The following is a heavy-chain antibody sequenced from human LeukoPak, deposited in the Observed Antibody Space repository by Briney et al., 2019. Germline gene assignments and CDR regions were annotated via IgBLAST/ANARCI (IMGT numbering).Heavy chain of an antibody. V-gene: IGHV4-30-2*01. D-gene: IGHD5-18*01. J-gene: IGHJ5*02. CDR1: GGSISSGGYS. CDR3: ARGRGYRYGQDWFDP. Sequence: SETLSLTCAVPGGSISSGGYSWSWIRQPPGKGLEWIGYIYHSGSTYYNPSLKSRVTISVDRSKNQFSLKLSSVTAADTAVYYCARGRGYRYGQDWFDPWGQGTLVTVSS. CDR2: IYHSGST.